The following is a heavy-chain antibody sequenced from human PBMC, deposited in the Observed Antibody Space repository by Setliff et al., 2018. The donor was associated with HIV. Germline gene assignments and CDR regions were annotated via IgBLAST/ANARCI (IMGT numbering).Heavy chain of an antibody. J-gene: IGHJ4*02. CDR2: INPNGVTT. Sequence: ASVKVSCKASGYTFTNYYMHWVRQAPGQGLEWMGIINPNGVTTSYAQKLQGRVTITRDTSTSTVSMELSRLGSEDTAVYYCARAAVWFGELFSLDYWGQGTLVTVSS. CDR3: ARAAVWFGELFSLDY. V-gene: IGHV1-46*04. CDR1: GYTFTNYY. D-gene: IGHD3-10*01.